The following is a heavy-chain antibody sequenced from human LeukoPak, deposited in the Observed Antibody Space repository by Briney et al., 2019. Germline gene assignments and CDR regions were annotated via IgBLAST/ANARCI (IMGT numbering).Heavy chain of an antibody. V-gene: IGHV3-23*01. Sequence: GGSLRLSCAASEFTFSSYAMSWVRQAPGKGLEWVSAISGSGGSTYYADSVKGRFTISRDNSKNTLYLQMNSLRAEDTAVYYCARATLSDYYFNYWGQGTLVTVSS. CDR3: ARATLSDYYFNY. J-gene: IGHJ4*02. CDR1: EFTFSSYA. CDR2: ISGSGGST.